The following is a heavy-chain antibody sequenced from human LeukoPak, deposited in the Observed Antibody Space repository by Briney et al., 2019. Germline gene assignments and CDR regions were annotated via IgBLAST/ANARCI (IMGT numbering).Heavy chain of an antibody. CDR3: ARDPVEYSSSSGWFDP. CDR2: ITPILGIA. CDR1: GGTFSSYA. D-gene: IGHD6-6*01. V-gene: IGHV1-69*04. J-gene: IGHJ5*02. Sequence: EASVKVACKASGGTFSSYAISWVRQAPGQGLEWMGRITPILGIANYAQKFQGRVTITADKSTSTAYMELSSLRSEDTAVYYCARDPVEYSSSSGWFDPWGQGTLVTVSS.